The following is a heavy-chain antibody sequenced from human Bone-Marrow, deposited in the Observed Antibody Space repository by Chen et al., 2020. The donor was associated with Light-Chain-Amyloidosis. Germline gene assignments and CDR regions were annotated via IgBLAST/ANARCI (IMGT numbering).Heavy chain of an antibody. D-gene: IGHD2-21*02. V-gene: IGHV4-30-4*01. J-gene: IGHJ6*02. Sequence: SQTLSLICSVSGVSVSSGDYFWSWIRQSPGKGLEWIGYIYYSEGIHYSPSLKSRVTISIDAXXXXXXXXXXXXXXXXXXXXXXXRGGLAYCGGDCYRGMDVWGQGTMVXXSS. CDR2: IYYSEGI. CDR1: GVSVSSGDYF. CDR3: XRGGLAYCGGDCYRGMDV.